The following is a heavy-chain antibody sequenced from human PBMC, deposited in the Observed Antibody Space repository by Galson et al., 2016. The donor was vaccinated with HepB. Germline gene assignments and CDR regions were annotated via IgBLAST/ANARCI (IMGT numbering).Heavy chain of an antibody. D-gene: IGHD6-19*01. Sequence: LSLTCTVSGGSISTYYWHWIRQPPGKGLEWIGYIYYSGSTNSNPSLKSRGTISVDTSKNQFSLKLSSVTAADTAVYFCARGDSTGWYRFDSWGQGTLVTVSS. CDR2: IYYSGST. CDR3: ARGDSTGWYRFDS. V-gene: IGHV4-59*01. J-gene: IGHJ4*02. CDR1: GGSISTYY.